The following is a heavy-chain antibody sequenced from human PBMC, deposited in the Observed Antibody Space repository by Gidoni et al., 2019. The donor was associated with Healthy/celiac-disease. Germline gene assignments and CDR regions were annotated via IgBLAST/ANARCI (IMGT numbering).Heavy chain of an antibody. CDR1: GGSISSYY. J-gene: IGHJ5*02. CDR3: ARQLDTAMARGWFDP. V-gene: IGHV4-59*08. Sequence: QVQLQESGPGLVKPSETLSLTCPVSGGSISSYYWSWIRQPPGKGLEWIGYIYYSGSTNYNPSLKSRVTISVDTSKNQFSLKLSSVTAADTAVYYCARQLDTAMARGWFDPWGQGTLVTVSS. CDR2: IYYSGST. D-gene: IGHD5-18*01.